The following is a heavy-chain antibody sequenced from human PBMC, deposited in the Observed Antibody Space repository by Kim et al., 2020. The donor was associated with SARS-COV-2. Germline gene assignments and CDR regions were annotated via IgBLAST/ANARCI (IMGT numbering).Heavy chain of an antibody. V-gene: IGHV3-30*18. CDR3: AKDLVDTAMVFYGMDF. D-gene: IGHD5-18*01. J-gene: IGHJ6*01. CDR2: ISYDGSNK. CDR1: GFTFSSYG. Sequence: GGSLRLSCAASGFTFSSYGMHWVRQAPGKGLEWVAVISYDGSNKYYADSVKGRFTIPRDNSKNTLYLQMNSLRAEDTAVYYCAKDLVDTAMVFYGMDFWG.